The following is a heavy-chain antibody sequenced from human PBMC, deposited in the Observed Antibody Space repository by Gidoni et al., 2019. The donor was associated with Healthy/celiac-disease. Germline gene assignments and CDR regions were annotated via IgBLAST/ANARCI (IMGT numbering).Heavy chain of an antibody. CDR2: ISGSGGST. V-gene: IGHV3-23*01. CDR3: AKASSGYHDAFDI. J-gene: IGHJ3*02. D-gene: IGHD3-22*01. Sequence: EVQLLEYGGGLVQPGGSLRLSCAASGFTCSSYAMTWVRQAPGKGLEWVSAISGSGGSTYYADSVKGRFTISRDNSKNTLYLQMNSLRAEDTAVYYCAKASSGYHDAFDIWGQGTMVTVSS. CDR1: GFTCSSYA.